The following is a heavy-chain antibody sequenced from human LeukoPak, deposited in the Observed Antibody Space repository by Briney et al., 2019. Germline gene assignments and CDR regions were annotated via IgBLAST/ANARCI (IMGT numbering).Heavy chain of an antibody. CDR2: IYYSGST. V-gene: IGHV4-59*01. CDR3: ARGRPFYYGSGSYYDY. D-gene: IGHD3-10*01. Sequence: SETLSLTCTVSGGSISSYYWSWIRQPPGKGLEWLGYIYYSGSTNYNPSLKSRVTISVGTSKNQFSLKLSSVTAADTAVYYCARGRPFYYGSGSYYDYWGQGTLVTVSS. CDR1: GGSISSYY. J-gene: IGHJ4*02.